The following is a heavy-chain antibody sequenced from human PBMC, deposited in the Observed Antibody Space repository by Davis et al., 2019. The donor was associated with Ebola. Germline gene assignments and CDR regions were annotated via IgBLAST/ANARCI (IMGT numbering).Heavy chain of an antibody. CDR3: ARTTKTNIEDSGLGYKSFDS. V-gene: IGHV4-34*01. CDR1: GGSFSDYF. CDR2: ISHHSGYT. D-gene: IGHD4-17*01. Sequence: MPSETLSLTCAVYGGSFSDYFWSWIRQPPEKGLEWIGEISHHSGYTNYNPSLRSRVAISVDSSKNQFSLKVNSVTAADTATYYCARTTKTNIEDSGLGYKSFDSWGQGVLVSVSS. J-gene: IGHJ5*01.